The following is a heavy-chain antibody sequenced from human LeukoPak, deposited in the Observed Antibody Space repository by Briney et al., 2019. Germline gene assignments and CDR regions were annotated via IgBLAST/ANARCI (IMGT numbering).Heavy chain of an antibody. D-gene: IGHD1-1*01. CDR3: AKDLGNDQLILYYFDY. CDR2: ISGSGGST. CDR1: GFTFSSYA. J-gene: IGHJ4*02. V-gene: IGHV3-23*01. Sequence: GGSLRLSCAASGFTFSSYAMSWVRQAPGKGLEWVSAISGSGGSTYYADSVKGRFTISRDNSKNTLYLQMNSLRAEDTAVYYCAKDLGNDQLILYYFDYWGQGTLVTVSS.